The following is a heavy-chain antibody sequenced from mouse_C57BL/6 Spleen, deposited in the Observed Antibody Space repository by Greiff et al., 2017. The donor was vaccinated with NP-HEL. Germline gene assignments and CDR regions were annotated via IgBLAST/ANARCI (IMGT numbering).Heavy chain of an antibody. CDR1: GYTFTSYW. D-gene: IGHD2-1*01. Sequence: LQQPGAELVKPGASVKLSCKASGYTFTSYWMHWVKQRPGQGLEWIGMIHPNSGSTNYNEKFKSKATLTVDKSSSTAYMQLSSLTSEDSAVYYCARGAAYGNFYFDYWGQGTTLTVSS. V-gene: IGHV1-64*01. CDR2: IHPNSGST. J-gene: IGHJ2*01. CDR3: ARGAAYGNFYFDY.